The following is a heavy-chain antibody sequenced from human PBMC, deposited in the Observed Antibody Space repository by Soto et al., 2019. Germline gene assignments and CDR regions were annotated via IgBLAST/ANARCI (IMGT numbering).Heavy chain of an antibody. CDR1: GGSISRNY. CDR2: IYYSGST. V-gene: IGHV4-59*01. Sequence: SETLSLTCTVSGGSISRNYWNWVRQPPGKGLEWIGYIYYSGSTNYSPSLKSRVTMLVDTSKNKFSLRLTSVTAADTAVYYCARDMNFYGSGSSSFPAFDIWGLGTMVTVSS. CDR3: ARDMNFYGSGSSSFPAFDI. D-gene: IGHD3-10*01. J-gene: IGHJ3*02.